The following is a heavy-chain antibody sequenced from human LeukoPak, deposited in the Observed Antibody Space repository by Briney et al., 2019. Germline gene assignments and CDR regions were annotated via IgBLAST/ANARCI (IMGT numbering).Heavy chain of an antibody. J-gene: IGHJ5*02. D-gene: IGHD2-15*01. CDR3: ARRGLLGYCSGGSCYRYNWFDP. CDR1: GGTFSSYA. Sequence: AASVKVSCKASGGTFSSYAISWVRHAPGQGLEWMGGIIPIFGTANYAQKFQGRVTITADESTSTAYMELSSLRSEDTAVYYCARRGLLGYCSGGSCYRYNWFDPWGQGTLVTVSS. CDR2: IIPIFGTA. V-gene: IGHV1-69*13.